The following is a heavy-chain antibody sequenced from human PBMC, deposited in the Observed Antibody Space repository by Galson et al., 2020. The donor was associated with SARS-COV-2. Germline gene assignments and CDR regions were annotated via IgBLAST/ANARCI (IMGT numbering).Heavy chain of an antibody. CDR2: TYYSGST. CDR1: GGSISRGRYY. CDR3: ARVDCGGDCYWDYYYYGMDV. J-gene: IGHJ6*02. Sequence: SETLSLTCTVSGGSISRGRYYWSWIRQHPGKGLEWIGYTYYSGSTYYNQPLKSRLTISVDTSKNQFSLKLSSVTAADTAVYYCARVDCGGDCYWDYYYYGMDVWGQGTTVTVSS. D-gene: IGHD2-21*02. V-gene: IGHV4-31*03.